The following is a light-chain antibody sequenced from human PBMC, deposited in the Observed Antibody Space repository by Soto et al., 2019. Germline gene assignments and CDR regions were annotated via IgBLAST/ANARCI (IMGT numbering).Light chain of an antibody. J-gene: IGLJ1*01. V-gene: IGLV2-14*03. CDR1: SSDIGASNY. CDR3: YSCSRNSDTRYL. Sequence: QSVLTQPASVSGSPGQSITISCTGTSSDIGASNYVSWYQQHPGQAPKLMISDVSNRPSGISDRFSGSKSGNTASLTISGLQAEDEADYYCYSCSRNSDTRYLFGTGTKLTVL. CDR2: DVS.